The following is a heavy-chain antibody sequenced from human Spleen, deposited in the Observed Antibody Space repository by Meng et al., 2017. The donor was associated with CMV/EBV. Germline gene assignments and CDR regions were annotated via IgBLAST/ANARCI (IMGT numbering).Heavy chain of an antibody. Sequence: VQLVASGGGLVKPGGSLSLPCAASGFTLSSYSMTWVRQAPGKGMEWVSSISSSSSYIYYADSVKGRFTISRDNAKNSLYLQMNSLRAEDTAVYYCAREGRVFGVVTLDYWGQGTLVTVSS. V-gene: IGHV3-21*01. CDR2: ISSSSSYI. CDR3: AREGRVFGVVTLDY. CDR1: GFTLSSYS. J-gene: IGHJ4*02. D-gene: IGHD3-3*01.